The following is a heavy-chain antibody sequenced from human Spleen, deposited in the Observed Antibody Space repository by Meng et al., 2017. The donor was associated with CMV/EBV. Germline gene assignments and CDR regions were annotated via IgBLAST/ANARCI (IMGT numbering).Heavy chain of an antibody. CDR2: INPNSAAT. J-gene: IGHJ6*02. CDR1: YTLTGYY. D-gene: IGHD2-2*01. V-gene: IGHV1-2*02. CDR3: ASGRVVPADSYYYGMDV. Sequence: YTLTGYYIHWVRQAPGQGPEWMGWINPNSAATTYAQKFQGRVTMTRDASISTVYMELSGLRYDDTALYYCASGRVVPADSYYYGMDVWGQGTMVTVSS.